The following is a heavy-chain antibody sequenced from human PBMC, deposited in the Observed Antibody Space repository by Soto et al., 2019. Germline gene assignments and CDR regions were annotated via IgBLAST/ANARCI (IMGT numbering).Heavy chain of an antibody. J-gene: IGHJ4*02. D-gene: IGHD3-9*01. CDR1: GGSFSGYY. CDR3: ARGRGDDILTGYYLFDY. Sequence: PSETLSLTCAVYGGSFSGYYWSWIRQPPGKGLEWIGEINHSGSTNYNPSLKSRVTISVDTSKNQFSLKLSSVTAADTAVYYCARGRGDDILTGYYLFDYWGQGTLVTVSS. V-gene: IGHV4-34*01. CDR2: INHSGST.